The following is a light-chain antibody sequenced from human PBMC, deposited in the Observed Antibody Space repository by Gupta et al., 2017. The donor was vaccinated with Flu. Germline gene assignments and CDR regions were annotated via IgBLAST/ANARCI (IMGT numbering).Light chain of an antibody. V-gene: IGLV2-14*03. CDR1: SSDIGTYNY. Sequence: QSALPPPASVSGSPGQSSNISCTGSSSDIGTYNYVSWYQQYPGRDPKLMIYDVRNGPSGISDRFSGSKAGNTASLTISGLQAEDEADYYCSSYSATGALALFGGGTKVTVL. CDR3: SSYSATGALAL. CDR2: DVR. J-gene: IGLJ2*01.